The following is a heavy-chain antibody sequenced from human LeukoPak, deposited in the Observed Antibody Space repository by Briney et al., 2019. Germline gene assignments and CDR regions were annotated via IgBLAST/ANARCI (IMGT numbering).Heavy chain of an antibody. CDR1: GFSISNYW. CDR3: AKSKTPYCSSANCLMFDY. D-gene: IGHD2-2*01. Sequence: GGPLRLSCAASGFSISNYWMNWVRQAPGKGLEWVANIKQDGSEKNYVDSVKGRFTISRDNSKNTLYLQMNSLRAEDTAVYYCAKSKTPYCSSANCLMFDYWGQGALATVSS. J-gene: IGHJ4*02. V-gene: IGHV3-7*03. CDR2: IKQDGSEK.